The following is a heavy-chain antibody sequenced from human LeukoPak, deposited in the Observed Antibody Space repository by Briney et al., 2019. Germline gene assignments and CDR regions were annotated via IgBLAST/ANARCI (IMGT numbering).Heavy chain of an antibody. J-gene: IGHJ5*02. CDR3: ARESFSYTGWFDP. CDR2: IYSTGST. Sequence: SETLSLTCTVSGGSISSYYRNWIRQPAGKGLEWIGRIYSTGSTKYNPSLKSRVTMSVDTPKNQFSLKLSSVTAADTAVYYCARESFSYTGWFDPWGQGTLVTVSS. D-gene: IGHD3-16*02. CDR1: GGSISSYY. V-gene: IGHV4-4*07.